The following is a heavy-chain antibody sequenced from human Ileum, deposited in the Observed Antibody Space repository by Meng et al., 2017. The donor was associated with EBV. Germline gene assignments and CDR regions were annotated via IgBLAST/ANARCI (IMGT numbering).Heavy chain of an antibody. D-gene: IGHD6-6*01. Sequence: EVQLVGAGGGLVSVRGSLRFSCAASGFTCNNAWISGVRQAPGKGLEWVGLMKSKVDSGTADYAGAVKGRFTISRDDSKNTLYLQMNSLRIEDTAVYYCTTGYSSASHDGYWGQGTLVTVSS. CDR2: MKSKVDSGTA. CDR3: TTGYSSASHDGY. CDR1: GFTCNNAW. V-gene: IGHV3-15*01. J-gene: IGHJ4*02.